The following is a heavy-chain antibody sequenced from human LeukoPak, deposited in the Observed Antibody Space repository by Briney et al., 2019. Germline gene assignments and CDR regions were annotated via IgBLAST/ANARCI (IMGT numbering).Heavy chain of an antibody. J-gene: IGHJ4*02. D-gene: IGHD5-24*01. V-gene: IGHV4-59*01. CDR3: ASGGYNYFDY. CDR2: IYYSGSA. CDR1: GGSISSYY. Sequence: PSETLSLTCTVSGGSISSYYWSWIRQPPGKGLEWIGYIYYSGSANYNPSLKSRVTISVDTSKNKFSLKLSSVTAADTAVYYCASGGYNYFDYWGQGTLVTVSS.